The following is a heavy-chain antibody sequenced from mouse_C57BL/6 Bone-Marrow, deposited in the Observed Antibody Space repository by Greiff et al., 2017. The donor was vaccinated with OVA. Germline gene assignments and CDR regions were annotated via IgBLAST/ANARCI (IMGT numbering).Heavy chain of an antibody. CDR3: TYYSNYLYAMDY. V-gene: IGHV6-3*01. J-gene: IGHJ4*01. D-gene: IGHD2-5*01. CDR2: IRLKSDNYAT. CDR1: GFTFSNYW. Sequence: EVMLVESGGGLVQPGGSMKLSCVASGFTFSNYWMNWVRQSPEKGLEWVAQIRLKSDNYATHYAESVKGRFTISRGDSKRSVYLQINNLRAEDTGIYYCTYYSNYLYAMDYWGQGTSVTVSS.